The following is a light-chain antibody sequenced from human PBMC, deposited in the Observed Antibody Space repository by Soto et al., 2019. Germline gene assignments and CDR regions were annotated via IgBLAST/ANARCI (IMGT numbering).Light chain of an antibody. J-gene: IGKJ1*01. CDR2: KAS. Sequence: DNQMTQSPSSVSASVGYRFTISCQSSQGISRSLAWYQQKPGKAPKLLIYKASTLKSGVPSRFSGSGSGTEFTLTISSLQPDDFATYYCQHYNSYSEAFGQGTKVHIK. CDR1: QGISRS. CDR3: QHYNSYSEA. V-gene: IGKV1-5*03.